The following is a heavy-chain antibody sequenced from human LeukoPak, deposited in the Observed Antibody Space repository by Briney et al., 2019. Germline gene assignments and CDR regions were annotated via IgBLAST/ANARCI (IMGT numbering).Heavy chain of an antibody. D-gene: IGHD6-19*01. J-gene: IGHJ4*02. Sequence: GGSLRLSCAASGFTFSSYAMSWVRQAPGKGLEWVSSISRLSSYINYADSVKGRFTISRDNAKNSLELHLSRLRPEDTALYYCVRRPYRSGFDFWGQGTLVTVSS. V-gene: IGHV3-21*06. CDR1: GFTFSSYA. CDR2: ISRLSSYI. CDR3: VRRPYRSGFDF.